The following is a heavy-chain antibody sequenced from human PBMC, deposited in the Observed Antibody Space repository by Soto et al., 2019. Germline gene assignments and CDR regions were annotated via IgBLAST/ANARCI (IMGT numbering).Heavy chain of an antibody. CDR1: GFTFSSYG. V-gene: IGHV3-30*18. Sequence: GGSLRLSCAASGFTFSSYGMHWVRQAPGKGLEWVAVISYDGSNKYYADSVKGRFTISRDNSKNTLYLQMNSLRAEDTAVYYCAKEEFRGCTNGVYYFGGYYFDYWGQGTLVTVSS. CDR3: AKEEFRGCTNGVYYFGGYYFDY. J-gene: IGHJ4*02. D-gene: IGHD2-8*01. CDR2: ISYDGSNK.